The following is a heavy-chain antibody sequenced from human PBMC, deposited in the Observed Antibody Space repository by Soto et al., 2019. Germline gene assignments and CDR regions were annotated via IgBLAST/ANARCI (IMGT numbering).Heavy chain of an antibody. D-gene: IGHD5-18*01. CDR1: RFTFSSYA. V-gene: IGHV3-23*01. CDR3: AKDSWIQLWSGIGAFDI. Sequence: EALLLESGGGLVQPGGSLRLSCAASRFTFSSYAMSWVRQAPGKGLEWVSAISGSGGSTYYADSVKGRFTISRDNSKNTLYLQMNSLRAEDTAVYYCAKDSWIQLWSGIGAFDIWGQGTMVTVSS. J-gene: IGHJ3*02. CDR2: ISGSGGST.